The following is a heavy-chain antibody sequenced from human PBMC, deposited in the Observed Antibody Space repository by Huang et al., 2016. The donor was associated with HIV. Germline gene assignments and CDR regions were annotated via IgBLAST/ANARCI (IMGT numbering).Heavy chain of an antibody. J-gene: IGHJ6*03. CDR2: INSAGRDT. CDR3: AKNPSITAVDSDYYYYYMDV. Sequence: EVQLVESGGGLVQPGGSLRLSCAASGFTFRNHWMHWVRQAPGRGLELVSRINSAGRDTRYADSVKGRFTMSRDNAQNTVHLHMNSLRAEDTAVYFCAKNPSITAVDSDYYYYYMDVWGKGTTVTVS. D-gene: IGHD6-13*01. CDR1: GFTFRNHW. V-gene: IGHV3-74*01.